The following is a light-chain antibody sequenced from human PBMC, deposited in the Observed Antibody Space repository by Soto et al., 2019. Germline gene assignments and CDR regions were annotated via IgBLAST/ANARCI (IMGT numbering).Light chain of an antibody. Sequence: QSALTQHPSASGSPGQSVTISCTGTSTDVGAYNYVSWYQQHPGKAPKLMIYEVTKRPSGVPDRFSGSKSGNTASLTVSGLQTEDEADYYCGSHAGNSNLVFGGGTKLTVL. V-gene: IGLV2-8*01. CDR3: GSHAGNSNLV. CDR1: STDVGAYNY. J-gene: IGLJ3*02. CDR2: EVT.